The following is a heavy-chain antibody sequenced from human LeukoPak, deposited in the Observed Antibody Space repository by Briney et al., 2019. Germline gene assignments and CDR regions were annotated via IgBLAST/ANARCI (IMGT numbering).Heavy chain of an antibody. V-gene: IGHV3-7*01. CDR1: GFTFGIYW. CDR3: ARVAYGDRY. Sequence: GGSLRLSCAASGFTFGIYWMSWVSHAPGEGLEWVGNIQEDGSAQYYVDSVKSRFTISRDNAKNSLYLQMNSLRVDDTAVYYCARVAYGDRYWGQGTLVTVSS. D-gene: IGHD4-17*01. CDR2: IQEDGSAQ. J-gene: IGHJ4*02.